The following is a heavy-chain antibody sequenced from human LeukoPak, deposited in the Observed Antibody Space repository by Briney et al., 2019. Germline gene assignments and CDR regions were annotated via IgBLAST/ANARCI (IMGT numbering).Heavy chain of an antibody. V-gene: IGHV3-74*01. Sequence: GGSLRLSCVASGFTFSSYWMHWVRQAPGKGLVWVSRIKSDGSTNYADSVKGRFTISRDNAKNTVSLQMNSLRAEDTGVYFCARAPSEIGGYYPEYFRHWGQGTLVTV. CDR2: IKSDGST. J-gene: IGHJ1*01. CDR1: GFTFSSYW. CDR3: ARAPSEIGGYYPEYFRH. D-gene: IGHD3-22*01.